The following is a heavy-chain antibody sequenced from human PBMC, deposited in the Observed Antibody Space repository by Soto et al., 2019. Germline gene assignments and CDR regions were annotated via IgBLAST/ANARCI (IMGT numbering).Heavy chain of an antibody. CDR3: ARGASYFGV. V-gene: IGHV1-69*01. Sequence: QVQLVQSGAEVKKPGSSVKVSCKTSRDTFNKYAFNWVRQAPGQGLEWMGWIIPIFSSRDYAEKFQGRVAITRDASSGTAYMELRSLRFVGTAVYFCARGASYFGVWGQGTAVSVSS. CDR2: IIPIFSSR. J-gene: IGHJ6*02. D-gene: IGHD3-9*01. CDR1: RDTFNKYA.